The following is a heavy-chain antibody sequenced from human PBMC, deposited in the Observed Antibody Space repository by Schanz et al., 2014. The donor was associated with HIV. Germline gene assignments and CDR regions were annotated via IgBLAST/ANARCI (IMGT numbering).Heavy chain of an antibody. CDR3: AREDVYSWCFDL. CDR2: INHSGNT. Sequence: QVQLQQWGAGLLKPSETLSLTCVVYGGSFSAYYWSWIRQPPGKGLEWIGKINHSGNTNYNPSLKSRVTISLDKSKNQFSLKLSSVTAADTAVYYCAREDVYSWCFDLWGRGTLVTVSS. V-gene: IGHV4-34*01. CDR1: GGSFSAYY. D-gene: IGHD2-8*01. J-gene: IGHJ2*01.